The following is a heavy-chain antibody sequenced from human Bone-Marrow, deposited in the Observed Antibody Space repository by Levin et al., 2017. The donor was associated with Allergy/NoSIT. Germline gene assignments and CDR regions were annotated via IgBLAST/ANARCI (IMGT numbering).Heavy chain of an antibody. J-gene: IGHJ5*02. CDR2: IYPGDSDT. CDR3: AGIAARPKTNWFDP. D-gene: IGHD6-6*01. V-gene: IGHV5-51*01. CDR1: GYSFTSYW. Sequence: GGSLRLSCKGSGYSFTSYWIGWVRQMPGKGLEWMGIIYPGDSDTRYSPSFQGQVTISADKSISTAYLQWSSLKASDTAMYYCAGIAARPKTNWFDPWGQGTLVTVSS.